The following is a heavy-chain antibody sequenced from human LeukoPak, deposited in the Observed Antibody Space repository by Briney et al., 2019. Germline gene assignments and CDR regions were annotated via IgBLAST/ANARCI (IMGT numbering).Heavy chain of an antibody. Sequence: SETLSLTCAVYGGSFSGYYWSWIRQPPGKGLEWIGEINHSGSTNYNPSLKSRVTISVDTSKNQFSLKLSSVTAADTAVYYCARVRYYYYYYMDVWGKGTTVTVSS. D-gene: IGHD3-22*01. CDR3: ARVRYYYYYYMDV. CDR1: GGSFSGYY. V-gene: IGHV4-34*01. J-gene: IGHJ6*03. CDR2: INHSGST.